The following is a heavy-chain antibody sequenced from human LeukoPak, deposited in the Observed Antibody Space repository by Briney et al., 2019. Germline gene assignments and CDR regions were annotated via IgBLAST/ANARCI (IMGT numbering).Heavy chain of an antibody. D-gene: IGHD2-15*01. V-gene: IGHV3-48*04. Sequence: PGGSLRLSCAASGFTFSNYNMNWVRQAPGKGLEWVSYISSSGSTIYYADSVKGRFTISRDNAKNSLYLQMNSLRAEDTAVYYCARDLSLYCSGGSCYSINYWGQGTLVTVSS. CDR3: ARDLSLYCSGGSCYSINY. CDR1: GFTFSNYN. J-gene: IGHJ4*02. CDR2: ISSSGSTI.